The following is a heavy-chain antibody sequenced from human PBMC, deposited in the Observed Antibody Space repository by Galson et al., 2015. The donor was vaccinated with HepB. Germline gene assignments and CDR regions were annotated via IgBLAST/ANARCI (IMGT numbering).Heavy chain of an antibody. CDR2: INWNGGST. D-gene: IGHD3-10*01. CDR1: GFTFDDYG. J-gene: IGHJ4*02. V-gene: IGHV3-20*04. CDR3: ARGTYLLWFGEFKGNSDY. Sequence: SLRLSCAASGFTFDDYGMSWVRQAPGKGLEWVSGINWNGGSTGYADSVKGRFTISRDNAKNSLYLQMNSLRAEDTALYYCARGTYLLWFGEFKGNSDYWGQGTLVTVSS.